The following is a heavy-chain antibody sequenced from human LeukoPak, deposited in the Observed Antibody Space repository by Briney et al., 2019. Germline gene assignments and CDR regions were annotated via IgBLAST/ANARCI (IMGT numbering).Heavy chain of an antibody. Sequence: GGSLRLSCTASGFTFRSYNMNWVRQAPGKGLEWVSSISSSSSYIYYADSVKGRFTISRDNAKNSLYLQMNSLRAEDTAVYYCARVGDYSSSWPNWFDPWGQGTLVTVSS. CDR2: ISSSSSYI. V-gene: IGHV3-21*01. CDR3: ARVGDYSSSWPNWFDP. D-gene: IGHD6-13*01. CDR1: GFTFRSYN. J-gene: IGHJ5*02.